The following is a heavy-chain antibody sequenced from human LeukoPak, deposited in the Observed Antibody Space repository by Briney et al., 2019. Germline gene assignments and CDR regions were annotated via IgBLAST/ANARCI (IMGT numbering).Heavy chain of an antibody. CDR2: ISGSGGKP. D-gene: IGHD6-13*01. CDR1: GFTFRGYA. CDR3: AKGSLGSWYFFDY. V-gene: IGHV3-23*01. Sequence: GGSLRLSCAASGFTFRGYAMGCVRLAPGKGPWWVLAISGSGGKPYYAHSLRGRFTIYRDNSKNTLFLQTNSLTAEDTAVYYCAKGSLGSWYFFDYWGQGTLVTVSS. J-gene: IGHJ4*02.